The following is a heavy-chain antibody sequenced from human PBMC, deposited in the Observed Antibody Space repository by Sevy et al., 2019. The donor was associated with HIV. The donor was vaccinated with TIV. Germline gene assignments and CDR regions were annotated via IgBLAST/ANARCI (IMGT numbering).Heavy chain of an antibody. V-gene: IGHV3-13*01. J-gene: IGHJ6*02. CDR2: VGPAGDT. CDR3: TRSGGYSDYGMDV. Sequence: GGSLRLSCAASGFTFITYDMHWVRHVTGKGLEWVSGVGPAGDTFYPGSVKGRFTISRENAKNSLYLQMNNLRAGDTVVYYCTRSGGYSDYGMDVWGQGTTVTVSS. D-gene: IGHD5-12*01. CDR1: GFTFITYD.